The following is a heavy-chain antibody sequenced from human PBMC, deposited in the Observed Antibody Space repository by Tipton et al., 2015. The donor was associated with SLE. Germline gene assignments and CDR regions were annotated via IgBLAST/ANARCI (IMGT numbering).Heavy chain of an antibody. CDR1: GGSISSHF. J-gene: IGHJ6*03. CDR3: ARASGYYYYYMDV. V-gene: IGHV4-59*11. Sequence: TLSLTCAVSGGSISSHFWSLIRQPPGKGLEWIGYIYYSGSTNYNPSLKSRVTISVDTSKNQFSLKLSSVTAADTAVYYCARASGYYYYYMDVWGKGTTVTVSS. CDR2: IYYSGST.